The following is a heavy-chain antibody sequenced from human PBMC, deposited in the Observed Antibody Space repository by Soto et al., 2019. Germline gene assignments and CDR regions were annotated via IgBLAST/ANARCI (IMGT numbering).Heavy chain of an antibody. V-gene: IGHV6-1*01. CDR3: ARENLNQRYCSSTSCRRYFDY. J-gene: IGHJ4*02. CDR1: VDSVSSNSAA. CDR2: TYYRSKWYN. D-gene: IGHD2-2*01. Sequence: PSQTLSLTCAISVDSVSSNSAAWNWIRQSPSRGLEWLGRTYYRSKWYNDYAVSVKSRITINPDTSKNQFSLQLNSVTPEDTAVYYCARENLNQRYCSSTSCRRYFDYWGQGALVTVSS.